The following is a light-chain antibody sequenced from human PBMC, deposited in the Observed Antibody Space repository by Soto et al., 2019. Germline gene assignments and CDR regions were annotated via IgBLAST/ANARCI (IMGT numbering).Light chain of an antibody. J-gene: IGKJ1*01. CDR1: QTISSW. Sequence: DIQMTQSPSTLSGSVGDRVTITCRASQTISSWLAWYQQKPGKAPKLLIYKASTLKSGVPSRFSGSGSGTEFTLTISSLHPDDFATYYCQHSKSYSEAFGQGNKVELK. V-gene: IGKV1-5*03. CDR2: KAS. CDR3: QHSKSYSEA.